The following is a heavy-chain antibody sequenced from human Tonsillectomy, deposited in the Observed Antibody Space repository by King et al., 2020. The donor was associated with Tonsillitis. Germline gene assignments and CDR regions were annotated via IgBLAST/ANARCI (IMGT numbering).Heavy chain of an antibody. V-gene: IGHV1-18*01. CDR1: GFTFTSYG. D-gene: IGHD6-13*01. CDR2: ISAYSGNT. Sequence: QVQLVESGAGLMQPGASLKVSCTASGFTFTSYGISWVRQAPGQGLEWMGWISAYSGNTNYAESLQGRVTMTRDTSTNTADMQLRSLRADDTAVYYCARNPESSSSNYYYYAMDVWGEGATVTVSS. J-gene: IGHJ6*04. CDR3: ARNPESSSSNYYYYAMDV.